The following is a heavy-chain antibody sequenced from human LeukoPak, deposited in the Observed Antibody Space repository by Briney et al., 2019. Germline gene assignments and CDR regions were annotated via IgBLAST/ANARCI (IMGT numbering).Heavy chain of an antibody. Sequence: GGSLRLSCAASGFTFSSYSMNWVRQAPGKGLEWVSSISSSSSYIYYADSVKGRFTISRDNAKNSLYLQMNSLRAEDTAVYYCARGPSNIYSSIPPGFDPWGQGTLVTVSS. CDR3: ARGPSNIYSSIPPGFDP. J-gene: IGHJ5*02. D-gene: IGHD6-13*01. V-gene: IGHV3-21*01. CDR2: ISSSSSYI. CDR1: GFTFSSYS.